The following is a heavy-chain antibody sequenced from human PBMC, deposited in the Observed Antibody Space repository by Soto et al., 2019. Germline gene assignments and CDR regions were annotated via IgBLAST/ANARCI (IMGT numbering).Heavy chain of an antibody. CDR2: IYYSGST. D-gene: IGHD6-19*01. CDR1: AGSISSSSYY. Sequence: QRQLQESGPGLVKPSETLSLTCTVYAGSISSSSYYWGWIRQPPGKGLEWIGSIYYSGSTYYKPCLKIRVTMSVATSNTLCSLRLSSVTAADTAVYYCARQGAVADDYYYSYSRDVWGEGTTVVVSS. CDR3: ARQGAVADDYYYSYSRDV. J-gene: IGHJ6*04. V-gene: IGHV4-39*01.